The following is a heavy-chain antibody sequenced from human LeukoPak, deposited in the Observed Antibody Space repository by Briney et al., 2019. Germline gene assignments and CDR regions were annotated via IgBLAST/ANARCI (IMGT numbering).Heavy chain of an antibody. D-gene: IGHD3-22*01. CDR2: IYYSGST. Sequence: SETLSLTCTVSGGSISSSSYYWGWLRQPPGKGLEWIGSIYYSGSTYYHPSLKSRVTISVDTSKNQFSLKLSSVTAADTAVYYCASIASSGYYLPHYYYYMDVWGKGTTVTISS. CDR1: GGSISSSSYY. CDR3: ASIASSGYYLPHYYYYMDV. V-gene: IGHV4-39*01. J-gene: IGHJ6*03.